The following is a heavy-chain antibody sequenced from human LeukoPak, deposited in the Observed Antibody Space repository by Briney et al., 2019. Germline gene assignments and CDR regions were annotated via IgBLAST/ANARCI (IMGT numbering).Heavy chain of an antibody. CDR3: ARGQQPKYYFDY. CDR1: GGSFSGYY. J-gene: IGHJ4*02. Sequence: PSETLSLTCAVYGGSFSGYYWSWIRQPPGKGLEWIGEINHSGSTNYNPSLKSRVTISVVTSKNQFSLKLSSVTAADTAVYYCARGQQPKYYFDYWGQGTLVTVSS. D-gene: IGHD5-18*01. CDR2: INHSGST. V-gene: IGHV4-34*01.